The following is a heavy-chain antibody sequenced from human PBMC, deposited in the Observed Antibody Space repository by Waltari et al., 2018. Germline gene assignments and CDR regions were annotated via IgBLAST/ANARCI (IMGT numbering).Heavy chain of an antibody. CDR2: IYYSGST. V-gene: IGHV4-39*07. J-gene: IGHJ4*02. Sequence: QVQLQESGPGLVKPSETLSLTCTVSGGSISSSSYYWGWIRQPPGKGLEWIGSIYYSGSTYYNPSLKSRVTISVDTSKNQFSLKLSSVTAADTAVYYCARAPDYYDSSGYYTAFDYWGQGTLVTVSS. CDR3: ARAPDYYDSSGYYTAFDY. D-gene: IGHD3-22*01. CDR1: GGSISSSSYY.